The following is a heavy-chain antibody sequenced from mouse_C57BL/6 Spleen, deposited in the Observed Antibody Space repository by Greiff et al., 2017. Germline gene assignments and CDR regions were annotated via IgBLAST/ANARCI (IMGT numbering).Heavy chain of an antibody. Sequence: EVKLMESGPGLVKPSQSLSLTCSVTGYSITSGYYWNWIRQFPGNKLEWMGYISYDGSNNYNPSLKNRIPITRDTSKNQFFLKLNSVTTEDTATYYCARRGSSYYAMDYWGQGTSVTVSS. CDR2: ISYDGSN. V-gene: IGHV3-6*01. CDR1: GYSITSGYY. J-gene: IGHJ4*01. CDR3: ARRGSSYYAMDY.